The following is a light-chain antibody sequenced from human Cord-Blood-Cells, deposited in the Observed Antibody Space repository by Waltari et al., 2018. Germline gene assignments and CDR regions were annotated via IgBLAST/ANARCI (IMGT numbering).Light chain of an antibody. CDR1: QSISSY. Sequence: DIQMTQTPSSLSASVGDRVTITCRASQSISSYLNWYQQKPGKAPKPLIYAASSLQSGVPSRFSGSGSGTDFTLTISRLQPEDFATYYCQQSYSTPFTFGPGTKVDIK. J-gene: IGKJ3*01. CDR2: AAS. V-gene: IGKV1-39*01. CDR3: QQSYSTPFT.